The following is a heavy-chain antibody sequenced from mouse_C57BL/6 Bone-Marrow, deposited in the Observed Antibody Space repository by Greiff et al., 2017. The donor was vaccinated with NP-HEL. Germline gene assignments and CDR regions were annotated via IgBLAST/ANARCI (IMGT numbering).Heavy chain of an antibody. Sequence: VQLQQSGAELMKPGASVKLSCKATGYTFTGNWIEWVKQRPGHGLEWIGEILPGSGNTYYNERFKGTATVTADTSYNTAYMQLSSLTTEDSAIYYCARDCYGSSYFDYWGQGTTLTVSS. CDR3: ARDCYGSSYFDY. D-gene: IGHD1-1*01. CDR2: ILPGSGNT. J-gene: IGHJ2*01. V-gene: IGHV1-9*01. CDR1: GYTFTGNW.